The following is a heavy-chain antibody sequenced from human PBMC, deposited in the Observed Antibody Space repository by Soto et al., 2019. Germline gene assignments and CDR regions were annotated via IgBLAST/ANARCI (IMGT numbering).Heavy chain of an antibody. D-gene: IGHD3-3*01. CDR1: GGAISVYY. CDR3: ARGQRFSDWFDP. Sequence: SETLSLTCTVTGGAISVYYWTLMRQSSGGGLEWIGRIYSSGSTNYNPSLTSRVTISLDTSMNHFSLRLSSVTAADTAVYYCARGQRFSDWFDPWGQGTLVT. CDR2: IYSSGST. J-gene: IGHJ5*02. V-gene: IGHV4-4*07.